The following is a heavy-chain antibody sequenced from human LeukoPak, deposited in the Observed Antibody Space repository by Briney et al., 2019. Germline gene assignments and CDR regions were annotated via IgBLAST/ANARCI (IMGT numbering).Heavy chain of an antibody. CDR3: AKAGVNPRVTEVIDY. V-gene: IGHV3-23*01. Sequence: QTGGSLRLSCAASGFTFSSYAMSWVRQAPGKGLEWVSAISGSGGSTYYADSVKGRFTISRDNSKNTLYLQMNSLRAEDTAVYYCAKAGVNPRVTEVIDYWGQGTLVTVSS. CDR2: ISGSGGST. CDR1: GFTFSSYA. J-gene: IGHJ4*02. D-gene: IGHD4-23*01.